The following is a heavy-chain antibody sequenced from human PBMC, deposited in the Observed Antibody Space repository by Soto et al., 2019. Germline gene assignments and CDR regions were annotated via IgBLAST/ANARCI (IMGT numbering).Heavy chain of an antibody. V-gene: IGHV3-33*01. CDR2: IWYDGSNK. J-gene: IGHJ6*02. CDR1: VFTFISYG. Sequence: GWSLRLSCASSVFTFISYGMQWVRQAPGKGLEWVAVIWYDGSNKYYADSVKGRFTISRDNSKNTLYLQMNSLRAEDTAVYYCARDHLWFGENSFYYYGMDVWGQGTTVTVSS. D-gene: IGHD3-10*01. CDR3: ARDHLWFGENSFYYYGMDV.